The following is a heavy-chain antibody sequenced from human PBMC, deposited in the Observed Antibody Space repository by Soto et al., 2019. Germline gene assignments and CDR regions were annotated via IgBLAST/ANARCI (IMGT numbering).Heavy chain of an antibody. Sequence: ASETLSLTCTVSGGSIGRSSNYWGWIRQPPGKGLEWIATIYYSGSTYYNPSLKSRVTISVDTSKNRFSLKLSSVTAADTAVYYCARGRNIAAASFDYWGQGTLVTVSS. CDR1: GGSIGRSSNY. J-gene: IGHJ4*02. CDR2: IYYSGST. D-gene: IGHD6-13*01. CDR3: ARGRNIAAASFDY. V-gene: IGHV4-39*01.